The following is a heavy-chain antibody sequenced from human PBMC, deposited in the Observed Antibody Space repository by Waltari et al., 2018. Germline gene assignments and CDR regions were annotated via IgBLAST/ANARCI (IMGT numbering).Heavy chain of an antibody. Sequence: EVQLVESGGGLVQPGGSLRLSCAASGFTFRSYEMNWVRQAPGKGLEWVANIKQDGREKYYVDSVKGRFTISRDNAKNSLYLQMNSLRAEDTAVYYCARVPYYYDKVPPNHFDYWGQGTLVTVSS. V-gene: IGHV3-7*01. CDR3: ARVPYYYDKVPPNHFDY. J-gene: IGHJ4*02. CDR2: IKQDGREK. D-gene: IGHD3-22*01. CDR1: GFTFRSYE.